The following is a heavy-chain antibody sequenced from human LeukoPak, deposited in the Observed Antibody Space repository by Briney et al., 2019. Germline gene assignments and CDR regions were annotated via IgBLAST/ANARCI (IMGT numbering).Heavy chain of an antibody. CDR2: IYYSGST. V-gene: IGHV4-39*01. CDR1: GGSISSSSYY. CDR3: ARQQTAGHYYDSSGYYHIKSSQFDY. J-gene: IGHJ4*02. D-gene: IGHD3-22*01. Sequence: PSETLSLTCTVSGGSISSSSYYWGWIRQPPGKGLEWVGSIYYSGSTYYNPSLKSRVTISVDTSKNQFSLKLSSVTAADTAVYYCARQQTAGHYYDSSGYYHIKSSQFDYWGQGTLVAVSS.